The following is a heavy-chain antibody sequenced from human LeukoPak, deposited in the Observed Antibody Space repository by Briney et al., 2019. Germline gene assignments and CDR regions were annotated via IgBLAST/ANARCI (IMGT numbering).Heavy chain of an antibody. CDR3: ARHGPKTGTTWYFDL. V-gene: IGHV4-39*01. J-gene: IGHJ2*01. D-gene: IGHD1-1*01. CDR2: IYYSGST. CDR1: GGSISSSSYY. Sequence: SETLSLTCTVSGGSISSSSYYWGWIRQPPGKGLEWIGRIYYSGSTYYNPSLKSRVTISVDTSKNQFSLKLSSVTAADTAVYYCARHGPKTGTTWYFDLWGRGTLVTVSS.